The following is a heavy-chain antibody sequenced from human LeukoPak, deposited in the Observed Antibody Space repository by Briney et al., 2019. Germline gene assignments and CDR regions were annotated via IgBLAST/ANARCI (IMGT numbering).Heavy chain of an antibody. V-gene: IGHV4-31*03. CDR3: ARDQARITMVRGAAVRYFDY. CDR2: IYYSGST. D-gene: IGHD3-10*01. J-gene: IGHJ4*02. CDR1: GGSISSGGYY. Sequence: SSEPLSLTCTVSGGSISSGGYYWSWIRQHPGKGLEWIVYIYYSGSTYYNPSLKSRVTISVDTSKNQFSLKLSSVTAADTAVYYCARDQARITMVRGAAVRYFDYWGQGTLVTVSS.